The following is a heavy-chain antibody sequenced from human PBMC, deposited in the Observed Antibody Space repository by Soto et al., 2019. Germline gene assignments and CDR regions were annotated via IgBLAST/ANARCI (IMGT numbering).Heavy chain of an antibody. D-gene: IGHD2-15*01. Sequence: EVQLVESGGGLVKPGGSLRLSCAASGFSFSYAWMRWVRQAPGKGLEWVGRIKSKTEGGTTDYAAPVKDSFTISREDPKDTLDLQMNSLKIEDTAGYYCPTDAEGGPAHWVQGTLVTVAS. V-gene: IGHV3-15*01. CDR2: IKSKTEGGTT. CDR3: PTDAEGGPAH. J-gene: IGHJ4*02. CDR1: GFSFSYAW.